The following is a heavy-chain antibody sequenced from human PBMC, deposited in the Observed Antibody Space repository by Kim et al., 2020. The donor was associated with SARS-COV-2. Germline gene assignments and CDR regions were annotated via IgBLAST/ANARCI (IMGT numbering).Heavy chain of an antibody. CDR3: ARGKKGSGIAVAGTGYFDL. CDR1: GFTFSSYA. Sequence: RGSLRLSCAASGFTFSSYAMHWVRQATGKGLEWVSAIGTAGDPYYPGAVKGRFTISRENAKNSLYLQMNSLRAGDTAVYYCARGKKGSGIAVAGTGYFDLWGRGTLVTVSS. D-gene: IGHD6-19*01. CDR2: IGTAGDP. V-gene: IGHV3-13*05. J-gene: IGHJ2*01.